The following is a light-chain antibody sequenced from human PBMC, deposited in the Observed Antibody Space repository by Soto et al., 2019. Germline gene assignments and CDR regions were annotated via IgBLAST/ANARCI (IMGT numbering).Light chain of an antibody. Sequence: QSALTQPASVSGSPGQSITISCTGTSSNVGSYKLVSWYQQHPGKAPKLMIFEVNKRPSGVSNRFSGSKSGNTASLTISGLKVEDEADYYCCSYGGRNNLLFGGGTKLTVL. CDR2: EVN. J-gene: IGLJ2*01. CDR1: SSNVGSYKL. V-gene: IGLV2-23*02. CDR3: CSYGGRNNLL.